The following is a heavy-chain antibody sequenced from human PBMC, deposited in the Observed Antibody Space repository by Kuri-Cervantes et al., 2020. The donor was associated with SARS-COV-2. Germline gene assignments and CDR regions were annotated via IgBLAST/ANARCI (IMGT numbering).Heavy chain of an antibody. CDR3: AIINWNRFDY. V-gene: IGHV4-34*01. J-gene: IGHJ4*02. Sequence: ESLKISCAVYGGSFSGYYWSWIRQPPGKGLEWIGSIYYSGSTYYNPSLKSRVTVSVDTSKNQSSLKLSPVTAADTTVYYCAIINWNRFDYWGQGTLVTDSS. D-gene: IGHD1-1*01. CDR1: GGSFSGYY. CDR2: IYYSGST.